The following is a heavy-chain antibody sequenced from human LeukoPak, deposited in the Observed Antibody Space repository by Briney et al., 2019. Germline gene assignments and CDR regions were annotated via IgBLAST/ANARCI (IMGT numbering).Heavy chain of an antibody. Sequence: PSETLSLTCDVYGGSFSGYYWSWIRQPPAKGLEWIGEINHSGSTNYNPSLKIRVTISVDTSKNQFSLKLGSVAAADMAVYYCARGPYSTYCYYGMDVWGQGTTVTVSS. V-gene: IGHV4-34*01. D-gene: IGHD6-13*01. CDR2: INHSGST. CDR1: GGSFSGYY. CDR3: ARGPYSTYCYYGMDV. J-gene: IGHJ6*02.